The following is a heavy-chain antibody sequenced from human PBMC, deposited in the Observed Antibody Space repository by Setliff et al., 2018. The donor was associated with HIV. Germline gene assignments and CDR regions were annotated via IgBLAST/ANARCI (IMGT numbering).Heavy chain of an antibody. D-gene: IGHD3-3*01. J-gene: IGHJ6*03. CDR1: GYTFSSYG. Sequence: ASVKVSCKASGYTFSSYGISWVRQAPGQGLEWLGWISPYNDNTNYAQNIQGRVTMTTDTSTSTAYMELRSLRSDDTAVYYCARGGTIFGVVISNYYYMDVWGEGTTVTVSS. CDR2: ISPYNDNT. CDR3: ARGGTIFGVVISNYYYMDV. V-gene: IGHV1-18*01.